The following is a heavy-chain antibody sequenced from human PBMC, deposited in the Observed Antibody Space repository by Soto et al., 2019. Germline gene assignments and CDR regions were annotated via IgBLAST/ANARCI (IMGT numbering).Heavy chain of an antibody. J-gene: IGHJ6*02. CDR3: ARIMTTVTTAFYYYGMDV. V-gene: IGHV1-2*02. CDR1: GYTFTGYY. Sequence: GASVKVSCKASGYTFTGYYMHWVRQAPGQGLEWMGWINTNRGGTNYAQKFQGRVTMTRDTSISTAYMELSRLRSDDTAVYYCARIMTTVTTAFYYYGMDVWDQGTTASVSS. D-gene: IGHD4-17*01. CDR2: INTNRGGT.